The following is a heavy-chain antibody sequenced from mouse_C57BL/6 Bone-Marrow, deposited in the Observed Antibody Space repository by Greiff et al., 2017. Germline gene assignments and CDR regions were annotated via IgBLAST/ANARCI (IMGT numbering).Heavy chain of an antibody. Sequence: EVKLVESGGGLVKPGGSLKLSCAASGFTFSDYGMNWVRQAPEKGLEWVAYISSGSSTIYYADTVKGRFTISRDHAKNTLFLQLTSLKSEDTAVYYCARRWPDFDYWGKGTTLTVSS. V-gene: IGHV5-17*01. CDR3: ARRWPDFDY. CDR1: GFTFSDYG. J-gene: IGHJ2*01. CDR2: ISSGSSTI.